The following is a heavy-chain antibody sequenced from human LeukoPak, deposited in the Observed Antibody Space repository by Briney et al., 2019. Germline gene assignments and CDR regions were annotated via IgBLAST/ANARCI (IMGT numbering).Heavy chain of an antibody. V-gene: IGHV3-48*03. CDR1: GFTFSSYE. J-gene: IGHJ4*02. CDR3: ARGQHDYGVYGGRY. CDR2: ISSSGSTI. D-gene: IGHD4-17*01. Sequence: GGSLRLSCAASGFTFSSYEMNWVRQAPGKGLEWVSYISSSGSTIYYADSVKGRFTISRDNAKNSLYLQMNSLRAEDTAVYYCARGQHDYGVYGGRYWGQGTLVTVSS.